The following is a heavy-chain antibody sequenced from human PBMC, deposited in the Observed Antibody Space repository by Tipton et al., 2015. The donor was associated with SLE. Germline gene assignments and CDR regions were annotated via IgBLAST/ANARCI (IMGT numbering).Heavy chain of an antibody. J-gene: IGHJ6*03. CDR1: GFTFSSYW. Sequence: GSLRLSCAASGFTFSSYWMHWVRQAPGKGLVWVSRINTEGTAPSYADSVKGRFTISRDNSKNTLSLQMNSLRAEDTAMYYCWLDGKSSYMDVWGKGTTVTVSS. D-gene: IGHD3-9*01. CDR3: WLDGKSSYMDV. CDR2: INTEGTAP. V-gene: IGHV3-74*01.